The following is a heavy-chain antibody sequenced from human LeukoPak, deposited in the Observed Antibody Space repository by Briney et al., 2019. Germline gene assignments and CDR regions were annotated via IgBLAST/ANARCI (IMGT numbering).Heavy chain of an antibody. CDR3: AIDLYCGGDCLFADY. CDR1: GFTFSDYY. V-gene: IGHV3-11*01. J-gene: IGHJ4*02. CDR2: ISTSGSTI. Sequence: GGSLRLSCAASGFTFSDYYMSWIRQAPGRGLEWVSYISTSGSTIYYADSVKGRFTISRDNAKNSLYLQMNSLGAQDTAVYYCAIDLYCGGDCLFADYWGQGTLVTVSS. D-gene: IGHD2-21*02.